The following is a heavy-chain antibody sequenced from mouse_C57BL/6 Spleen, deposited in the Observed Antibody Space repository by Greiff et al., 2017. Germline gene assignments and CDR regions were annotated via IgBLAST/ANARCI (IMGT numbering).Heavy chain of an antibody. CDR2: IRNKANGYTT. D-gene: IGHD1-1*01. CDR3: ARSPLYYGSSPDYFDY. CDR1: GFTFTDYY. V-gene: IGHV7-3*01. Sequence: EVKVVESGGGLVQPGGSLSLSCAASGFTFTDYYMSWVRQPPGKALEWLGFIRNKANGYTTEYSASVKGRFTISRDNSQSILYLQMNALRAEDSATYYCARSPLYYGSSPDYFDYWGQGTTLTVSS. J-gene: IGHJ2*01.